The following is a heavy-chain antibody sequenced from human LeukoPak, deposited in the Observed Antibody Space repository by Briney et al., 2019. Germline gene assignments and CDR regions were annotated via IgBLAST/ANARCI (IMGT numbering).Heavy chain of an antibody. CDR2: ISGSGGST. V-gene: IGHV3-23*01. CDR3: VRQKHTMIVVFGAFDI. CDR1: RFTFSTYA. J-gene: IGHJ3*02. D-gene: IGHD3-22*01. Sequence: QTGGSLRLSCAASRFTFSTYAMNWVRQAPGKGLEWVSAISGSGGSTYYADSVKGRFTISRDNSKNTLYLQMNSLRAEDTAVYYCVRQKHTMIVVFGAFDIWGQGTMVTVSS.